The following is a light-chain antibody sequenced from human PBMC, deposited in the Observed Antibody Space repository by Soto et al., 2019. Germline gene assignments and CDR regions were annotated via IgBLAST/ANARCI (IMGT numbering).Light chain of an antibody. V-gene: IGLV2-8*01. Sequence: QSVLTQPPSASGSPGQSVTISCTGTSSDIGGYNSVSWYQQHPGKAPRLMIYEVNKRPSGVPDRFSGSKSGYTASLTVSGLQTEDEADYYCSSYTSSNTLIFGGGTKLTVL. CDR3: SSYTSSNTLI. CDR2: EVN. CDR1: SSDIGGYNS. J-gene: IGLJ2*01.